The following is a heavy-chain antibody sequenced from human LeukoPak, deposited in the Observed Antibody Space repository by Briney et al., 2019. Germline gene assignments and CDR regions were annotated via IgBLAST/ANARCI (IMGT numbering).Heavy chain of an antibody. J-gene: IGHJ4*02. CDR1: GGSLSSSSYY. CDR2: IYYSGST. V-gene: IGHV4-39*07. Sequence: SETLSLTCTVSGGSLSSSSYYWGWIRQPPGKGLEWLGSIYYSGSTYYNSSLKSRVTITVDTSKTQFSLKLSSVTAADAAVYYCARFPAAAGTGREDWGQGTLVTVSS. CDR3: ARFPAAAGTGRED. D-gene: IGHD6-13*01.